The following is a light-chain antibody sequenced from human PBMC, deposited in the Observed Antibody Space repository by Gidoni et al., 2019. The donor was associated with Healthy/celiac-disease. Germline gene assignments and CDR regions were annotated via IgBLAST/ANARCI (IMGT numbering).Light chain of an antibody. Sequence: EIVLTQSQATLSLSPGERATLSCRASQSVSSYLAWYQQKPGQAPRLLIYDASNRATGIPARFSGSGSGTDFTLTISSLEPEDFAGYYCQQRSNWPRLTFGPGTKVDIK. CDR2: DAS. CDR1: QSVSSY. CDR3: QQRSNWPRLT. J-gene: IGKJ3*01. V-gene: IGKV3-11*01.